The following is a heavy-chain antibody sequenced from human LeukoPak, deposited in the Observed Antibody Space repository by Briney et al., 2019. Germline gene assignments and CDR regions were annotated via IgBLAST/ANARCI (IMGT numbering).Heavy chain of an antibody. CDR2: ISSSGSTI. CDR3: AELGITMIGGV. V-gene: IGHV3-48*03. Sequence: GGALRLSCAASGFTFSSYEMNWVRQAPGKGLEGVSYISSSGSTIYYVDSVEGRFTISRDNAKNSLYLQMNSLRAEDTAVYYCAELGITMIGGVWGKGTTVTISS. J-gene: IGHJ6*04. D-gene: IGHD3-10*02. CDR1: GFTFSSYE.